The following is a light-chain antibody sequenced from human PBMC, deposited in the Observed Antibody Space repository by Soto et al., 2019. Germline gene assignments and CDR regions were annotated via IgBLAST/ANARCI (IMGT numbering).Light chain of an antibody. CDR1: SSDVGTYNL. V-gene: IGLV2-23*03. J-gene: IGLJ1*01. Sequence: QSALTQPASVSGSPGQSITLSCTATSSDVGTYNLVSWYQQHPGKAPQLILYEGTKRPSGVSNRFSGSKSGNTASLTISGLQAEDEADYYCCSYAGSYTFDVFGTGTKLTVL. CDR3: CSYAGSYTFDV. CDR2: EGT.